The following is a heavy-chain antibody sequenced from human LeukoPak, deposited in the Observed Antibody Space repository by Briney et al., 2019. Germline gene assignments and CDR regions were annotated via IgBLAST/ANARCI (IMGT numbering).Heavy chain of an antibody. J-gene: IGHJ5*02. CDR3: ARAAQPGFDP. V-gene: IGHV3-48*01. D-gene: IGHD1-14*01. CDR1: GLTFSTYS. Sequence: GGSLRLSCGASGLTFSTYSMNWVRQAPGKGLEWVSYVSSDSGTIYYADSVKGRFTISRDNAKNSLYLQMDSLRAEDTAVYYCARAAQPGFDPWGQGTLVTVSS. CDR2: VSSDSGTI.